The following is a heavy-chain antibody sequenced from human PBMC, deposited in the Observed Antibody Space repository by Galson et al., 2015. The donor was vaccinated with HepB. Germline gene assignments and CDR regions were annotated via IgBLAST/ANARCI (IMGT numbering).Heavy chain of an antibody. Sequence: SLRLSCAASGFTFSAYAMHWVRQTPGKGLESLSAISGNGGSTYYADSVKGRFTISRDSSKNTLYLQMSSLRPEDTAVYYCVKGLAHYYSYMDVWGKGTTVAVS. D-gene: IGHD3/OR15-3a*01. J-gene: IGHJ6*03. V-gene: IGHV3-64D*06. CDR3: VKGLAHYYSYMDV. CDR1: GFTFSAYA. CDR2: ISGNGGST.